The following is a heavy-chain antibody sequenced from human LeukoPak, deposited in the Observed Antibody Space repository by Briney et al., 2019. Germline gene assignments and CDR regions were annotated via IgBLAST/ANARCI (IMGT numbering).Heavy chain of an antibody. D-gene: IGHD3-3*02. CDR2: IYYSGST. CDR1: GGSISSGDYS. Sequence: PSQTLSLTCTVSGGSISSGDYSWSWIRQPPGKGLEWIGYIYYSGSTYYNPSLKSRVTISVDTSKNQFSLKLSSVTAADTAVYYCARGNHFWSEVNRFVSWAKGTLVNV. J-gene: IGHJ5*01. CDR3: ARGNHFWSEVNRFVS. V-gene: IGHV4-30-4*08.